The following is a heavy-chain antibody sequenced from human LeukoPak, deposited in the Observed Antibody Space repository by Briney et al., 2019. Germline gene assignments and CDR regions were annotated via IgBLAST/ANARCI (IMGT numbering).Heavy chain of an antibody. J-gene: IGHJ4*02. CDR2: INHSGST. V-gene: IGHV4-34*01. CDR1: GGSFNNYY. CDR3: ARGTYYFDTCAHETDDY. Sequence: SETLSLTCAVYGGSFNNYYWSWIRQPPGKGLEWIGEINHSGSTNYNPSLKSRLTISVDTPKNQFSLKLSSVTAADTAVYYCARGTYYFDTCAHETDDYWGQGTLVTVSS. D-gene: IGHD3-22*01.